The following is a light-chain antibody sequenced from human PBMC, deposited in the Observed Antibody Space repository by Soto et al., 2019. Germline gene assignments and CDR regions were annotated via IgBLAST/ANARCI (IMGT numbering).Light chain of an antibody. V-gene: IGKV3-15*01. CDR1: QSVSSY. CDR2: DAS. Sequence: EKVMTQSPVTLSVSPGERATLSCRASQSVSSYLAWYQQKPGQAPRLLIYDASTRATGVPARFSGSGSGTEFTLTISSLQSEDLAVYYCQQYDDWPETFGQGTKVDIK. J-gene: IGKJ1*01. CDR3: QQYDDWPET.